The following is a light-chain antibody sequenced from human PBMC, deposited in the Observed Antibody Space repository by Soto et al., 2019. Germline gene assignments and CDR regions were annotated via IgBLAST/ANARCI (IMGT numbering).Light chain of an antibody. CDR2: WAA. CDR1: QSVLYSSNKKNY. J-gene: IGKJ1*01. V-gene: IGKV4-1*01. CDR3: HQYDTTPRT. Sequence: DIVMTQSPDALAVSLGERATINCKSSQSVLYSSNKKNYLAWYQKKPGQAPKVLIDWAATREAGVPDRFSGSGAGTEFTLTLSSLQAEDAALDDCHQYDTTPRTFGQGTKVEVK.